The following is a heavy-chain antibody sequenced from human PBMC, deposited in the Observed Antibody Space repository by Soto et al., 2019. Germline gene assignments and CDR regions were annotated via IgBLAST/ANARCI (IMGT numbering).Heavy chain of an antibody. CDR3: ARASTRLWPQYYGLDV. CDR2: INHSGST. V-gene: IGHV4-34*01. Sequence: ETLYLTCVVYGGSFSGYSWSWIRQTPGRGLEWIGEINHSGSTNYNPSLRSRVTISVDTSRNQFSLKLSSVTAADTAVYYGARASTRLWPQYYGLDVWGPGTTVTVSS. D-gene: IGHD3-10*01. J-gene: IGHJ6*02. CDR1: GGSFSGYS.